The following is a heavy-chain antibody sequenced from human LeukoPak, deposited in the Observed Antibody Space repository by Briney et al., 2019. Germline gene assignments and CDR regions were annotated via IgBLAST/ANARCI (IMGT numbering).Heavy chain of an antibody. CDR2: ISGSGGST. CDR1: GFTFSSYG. V-gene: IGHV3-23*01. Sequence: PGGSLRLSCAASGFTFSSYGMHWVRQAPGKGLEWVSAISGSGGSTYYADSVKGRFTISRDNSKNTLYLQMNSLRAEDTAVYYCAKDRLGIVGATAHYWGQGTLVTVSS. J-gene: IGHJ4*02. CDR3: AKDRLGIVGATAHY. D-gene: IGHD1-26*01.